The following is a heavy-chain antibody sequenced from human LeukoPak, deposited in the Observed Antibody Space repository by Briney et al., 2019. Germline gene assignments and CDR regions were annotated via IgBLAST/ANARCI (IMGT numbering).Heavy chain of an antibody. CDR3: ARARYVSAWYAFDI. CDR1: GGSVSSYD. CDR2: LYYTGSG. J-gene: IGHJ3*02. V-gene: IGHV4-59*02. D-gene: IGHD6-19*01. Sequence: SETLSLTCTVYGGSVSSYDWSWIRQPPGKGLQRIGYLYYTGSGNTSPSLKSRVTMSVDTSKNQFSLRLNSVTAADTAVYYCARARYVSAWYAFDIWGQGTMVTVSS.